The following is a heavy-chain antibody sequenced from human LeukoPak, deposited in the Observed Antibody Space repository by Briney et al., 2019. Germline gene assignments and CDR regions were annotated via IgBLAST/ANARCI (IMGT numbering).Heavy chain of an antibody. J-gene: IGHJ4*02. V-gene: IGHV3-23*01. CDR1: GFTFSTFA. CDR3: ANAYSISWNGFDY. Sequence: PGGSLRLSCAASGFTFSTFAMSWVRQAPGEGLEWVSGISGGGGSTYYEDSVKGRFTVSRDNSKNPLYLQMNRLRAEDTAVYFCANAYSISWNGFDYWGQGTLVTVSS. CDR2: ISGGGGST. D-gene: IGHD6-13*01.